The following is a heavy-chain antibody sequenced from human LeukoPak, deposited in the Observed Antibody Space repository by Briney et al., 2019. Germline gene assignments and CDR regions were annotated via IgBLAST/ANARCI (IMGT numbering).Heavy chain of an antibody. CDR1: GYTFTSYG. CDR3: ARAGTRYYYYYYYMDV. J-gene: IGHJ6*03. CDR2: ISAYNGNT. Sequence: ASVKVSCKASGYTFTSYGISWVRQAPGQGLEWMGWISAYNGNTNYAQKFRGRVTMTRDMSTSTAYMELRSLRSDDTAVYYCARAGTRYYYYYYYMDVWGKGTTVTVSS. D-gene: IGHD1-26*01. V-gene: IGHV1-18*01.